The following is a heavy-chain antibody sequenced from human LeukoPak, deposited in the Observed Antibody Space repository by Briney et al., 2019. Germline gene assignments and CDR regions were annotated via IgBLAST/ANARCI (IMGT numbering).Heavy chain of an antibody. J-gene: IGHJ3*02. V-gene: IGHV3-48*04. Sequence: PGGSLRLSCAASGFTFSSYSMNWVRQAPGKGLEWVSYISSSSSTIYYADSVKGRFTISRDNAKNSLYLQMNSLRAEDTAVYYCARAQWLEVRGASEGAFDIWGQGTMVTVSS. D-gene: IGHD3-10*01. CDR1: GFTFSSYS. CDR2: ISSSSSTI. CDR3: ARAQWLEVRGASEGAFDI.